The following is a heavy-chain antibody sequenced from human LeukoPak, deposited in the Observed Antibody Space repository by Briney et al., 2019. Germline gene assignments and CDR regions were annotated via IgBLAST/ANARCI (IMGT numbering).Heavy chain of an antibody. J-gene: IGHJ4*02. V-gene: IGHV4-4*07. CDR2: ISNSGTT. Sequence: PSETLSVTCTVSGGSITSNHWSWIRQPAGKGLEWIGRISNSGTTNYNPSVNSRVTISVDTSNKQFSLKLSSVTAADTAVYYCARSMGTTATAFDYWGPGILVTVSS. CDR3: ARSMGTTATAFDY. D-gene: IGHD2-21*02. CDR1: GGSITSNH.